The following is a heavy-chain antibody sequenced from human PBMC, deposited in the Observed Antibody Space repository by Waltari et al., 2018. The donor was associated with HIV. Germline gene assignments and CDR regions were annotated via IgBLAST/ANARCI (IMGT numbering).Heavy chain of an antibody. V-gene: IGHV3-74*01. J-gene: IGHJ3*02. CDR3: ARERTGYSYGYDAFDI. D-gene: IGHD5-18*01. CDR1: GFTFSNYW. CDR2: INSDGSST. Sequence: EVQLVESGGGLVQPGGSLRLSCAASGFTFSNYWMHWVRQAPGKGLVWGSRINSDGSSTTYADSVKGRFTISRDNAKNTLYLQMNSLRAEDTAVYYCARERTGYSYGYDAFDIWGQGTMVTVSS.